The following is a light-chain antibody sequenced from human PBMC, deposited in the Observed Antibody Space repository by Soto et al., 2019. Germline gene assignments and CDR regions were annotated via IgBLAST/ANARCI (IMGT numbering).Light chain of an antibody. Sequence: EIVMTQSPATLSVSPGERATLSCRASQSVSSNLAWYQQKPGQAPRLLIYGASTRSTGIPARFSGSGSGTEFTLTISSLQSEDVAVYYCQPYNNWPLTIGGGTKVEIK. CDR2: GAS. V-gene: IGKV3-15*01. CDR1: QSVSSN. CDR3: QPYNNWPLT. J-gene: IGKJ4*01.